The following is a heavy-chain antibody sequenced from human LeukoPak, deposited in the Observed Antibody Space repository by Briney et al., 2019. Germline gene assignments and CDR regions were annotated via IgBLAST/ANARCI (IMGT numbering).Heavy chain of an antibody. D-gene: IGHD6-13*01. J-gene: IGHJ6*02. CDR3: ARGVYSSPNYYGVDV. Sequence: GGSLRLSCAPSGLTFSIHGMHWVRHAPGEGLEWVSSITSGSSFIYYADSVEGRFTMSRDHAENSLYLQMNSLKADDTALYYCARGVYSSPNYYGVDVWGQGTTVTVSS. CDR2: ITSGSSFI. V-gene: IGHV3-21*01. CDR1: GLTFSIHG.